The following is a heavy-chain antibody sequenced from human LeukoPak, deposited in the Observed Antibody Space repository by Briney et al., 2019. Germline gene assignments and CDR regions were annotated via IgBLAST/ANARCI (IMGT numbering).Heavy chain of an antibody. Sequence: GGSLRLSCAASGLTVSSNCMSWVRQAPGKGLEWVSYISGSGNFIYYADSVKGRFTISRDNAKNSLYLQMNSLRVEDTAIYYCARYDASADDYWGQGTLVTVSS. D-gene: IGHD3-16*01. J-gene: IGHJ4*02. CDR1: GLTVSSNC. V-gene: IGHV3-11*04. CDR3: ARYDASADDY. CDR2: ISGSGNFI.